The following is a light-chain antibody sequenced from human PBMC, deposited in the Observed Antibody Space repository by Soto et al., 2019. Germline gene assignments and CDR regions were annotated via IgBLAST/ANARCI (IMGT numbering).Light chain of an antibody. V-gene: IGKV3-20*01. Sequence: IVLTQSPGTLYLSPGERATLSCRASQSVSSSDLACYQQKPGQAPRLLIYGASSRATGIPDRFSGSGSGTDFTLTISGLEPEDSAAYYCQRHGATFGQGTKADIK. CDR3: QRHGAT. CDR1: QSVSSSD. CDR2: GAS. J-gene: IGKJ1*01.